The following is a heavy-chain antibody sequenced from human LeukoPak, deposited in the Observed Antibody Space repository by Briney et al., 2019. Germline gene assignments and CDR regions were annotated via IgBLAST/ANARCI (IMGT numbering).Heavy chain of an antibody. J-gene: IGHJ4*02. Sequence: GGSLRLSCAASGFTFSNYGMHWVRQAPGKGLEWVTFIHYDGSNKYYTDSVKGRFAISRDISKHTLYLQMNSLRAEDTAVYFCAKASYSGYDPIDSWGQGTLVTVSS. CDR2: IHYDGSNK. V-gene: IGHV3-30*02. D-gene: IGHD5-12*01. CDR1: GFTFSNYG. CDR3: AKASYSGYDPIDS.